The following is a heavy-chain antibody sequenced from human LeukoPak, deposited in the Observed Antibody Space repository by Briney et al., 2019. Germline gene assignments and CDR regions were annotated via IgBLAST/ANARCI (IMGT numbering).Heavy chain of an antibody. CDR1: GYTFTSYA. CDR3: ARELDSSGYYY. D-gene: IGHD3-22*01. V-gene: IGHV7-4-1*02. J-gene: IGHJ4*02. Sequence: ASVKVSCKASGYTFTSYAMNWARQAPGQELEWMGWINTNTGNPTYAQGFTGRFVFSLDTSVSTAYLQISSLKAEDTAVYYCARELDSSGYYYWGQGTLVTVSS. CDR2: INTNTGNP.